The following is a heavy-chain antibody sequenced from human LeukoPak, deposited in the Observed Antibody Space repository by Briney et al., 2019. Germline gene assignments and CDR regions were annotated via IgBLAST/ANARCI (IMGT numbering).Heavy chain of an antibody. Sequence: SDTLSLTCTVSGGSISSYYWSWIRQPPGKGLEWIGYIYYSGSTKYNPSLKSRVTISVDTSKNQFSLKLSSVTAADTAMYYCARHSSRSWYEGNYFDYWGQGTLVTVSS. CDR1: GGSISSYY. V-gene: IGHV4-59*08. D-gene: IGHD2-2*01. CDR3: ARHSSRSWYEGNYFDY. CDR2: IYYSGST. J-gene: IGHJ4*02.